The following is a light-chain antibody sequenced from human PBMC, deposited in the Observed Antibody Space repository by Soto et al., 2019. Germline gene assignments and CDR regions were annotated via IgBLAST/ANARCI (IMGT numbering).Light chain of an antibody. V-gene: IGKV4-1*01. CDR3: QQYYSTTPT. CDR1: QSVLYSSNNKNY. J-gene: IGKJ2*01. CDR2: WAS. Sequence: DIVMTQSPDSLAVSLGERATINCKSSQSVLYSSNNKNYLAWYQQKPGQPPKMVIYWASTRESGVPDRFSGSGSGTDFTLTSSRLQAEDVAVYYCQQYYSTTPTFGQGTKLEIK.